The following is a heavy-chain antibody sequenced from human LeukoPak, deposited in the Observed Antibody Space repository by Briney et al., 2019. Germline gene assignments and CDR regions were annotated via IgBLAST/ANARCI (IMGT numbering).Heavy chain of an antibody. D-gene: IGHD3-10*01. CDR2: ISSSSSSK. J-gene: IGHJ3*02. Sequence: GGSLRLSCAASGFTFSTYETKWVRQAPGKGLESTAYISSSSSSKFYADSVKGRFIISRDNAKNSLYLQMDSLRAEDTAVYYCARGVNPAIWGQGTMVTVSS. CDR3: ARGVNPAI. V-gene: IGHV3-48*03. CDR1: GFTFSTYE.